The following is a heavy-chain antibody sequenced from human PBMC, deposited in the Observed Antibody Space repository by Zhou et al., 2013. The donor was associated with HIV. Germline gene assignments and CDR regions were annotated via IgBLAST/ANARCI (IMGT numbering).Heavy chain of an antibody. CDR2: IIPIFGTA. CDR1: GYTFADFG. CDR3: ARANSGDSLGYFDY. D-gene: IGHD5-18*01. V-gene: IGHV1-69*05. J-gene: IGHJ4*02. Sequence: QVHLMQSGSEVKKPGASVKVSCKTSGYTFADFGITWVRQAPGQGLEWMGGIIPIFGTANYAQKFQGRVTITTDESTSTAYMELSSLRSEDTALYYCARANSGDSLGYFDYWGQGTLVTVSS.